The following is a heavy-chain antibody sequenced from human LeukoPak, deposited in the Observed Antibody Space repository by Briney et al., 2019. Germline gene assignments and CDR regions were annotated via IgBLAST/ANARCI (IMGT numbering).Heavy chain of an antibody. V-gene: IGHV3-74*01. CDR2: IKTDGRST. Sequence: PGGSLRLSCAASGFTFSDYWMHWVRQAPGKGLVWVSRIKTDGRSTNYADSVKGRFTISRDNAKNTVYLQMNSLRAEDTAMYYCVRSLTGAFDLWGQGTMVTVSS. D-gene: IGHD1-1*01. CDR3: VRSLTGAFDL. J-gene: IGHJ3*01. CDR1: GFTFSDYW.